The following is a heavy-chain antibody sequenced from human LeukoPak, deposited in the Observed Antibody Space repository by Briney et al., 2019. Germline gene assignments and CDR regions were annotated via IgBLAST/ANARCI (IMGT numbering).Heavy chain of an antibody. CDR3: AREGYCNITSCPRDAFDL. V-gene: IGHV3-48*01. J-gene: IGHJ3*01. CDR1: GFTFSSYS. CDR2: ISSSSSTI. Sequence: GGSLRLSCAASGFTFSSYSMNWVRQAPGKRLEWVSYISSSSSTIYYADSVKGRFTISRDNAKNSLYLQMNSLRAEDTAVYYCAREGYCNITSCPRDAFDLWGQGTMVTVSS. D-gene: IGHD2-2*01.